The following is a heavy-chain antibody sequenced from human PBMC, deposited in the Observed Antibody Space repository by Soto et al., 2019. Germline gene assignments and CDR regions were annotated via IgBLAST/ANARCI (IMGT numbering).Heavy chain of an antibody. V-gene: IGHV1-18*04. Sequence: ASVKVSCKASGYTFTSYGISWVRQAPGQGLEWMGWISAYNGNTNYAQKLQGRVTMTTDTSTSTAYMELRSLRSDDTAAYYCARSSSVGSSGWYMDYWGQGTLVTVSS. CDR1: GYTFTSYG. CDR3: ARSSSVGSSGWYMDY. CDR2: ISAYNGNT. J-gene: IGHJ4*02. D-gene: IGHD6-19*01.